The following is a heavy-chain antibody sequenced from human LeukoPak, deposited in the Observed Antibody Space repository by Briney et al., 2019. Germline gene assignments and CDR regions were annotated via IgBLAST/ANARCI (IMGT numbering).Heavy chain of an antibody. Sequence: PSETLSLTCTVSGGSISSYYWSWIRQPPGKGLEWIGYIYYSGSTNYNPSLKSRVTISVDTSKSQFSLKLSSVTAADTAVYYCARVYNWFDPWGQGTLVTVSS. V-gene: IGHV4-59*01. J-gene: IGHJ5*02. CDR3: ARVYNWFDP. CDR2: IYYSGST. CDR1: GGSISSYY.